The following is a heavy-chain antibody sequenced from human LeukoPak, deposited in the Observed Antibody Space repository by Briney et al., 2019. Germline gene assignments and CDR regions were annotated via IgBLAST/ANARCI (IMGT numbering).Heavy chain of an antibody. Sequence: GGSLRLSCAASGFTFSSYWMHWVRQAPGKGLVWVSRINSDGSSTSYADSVKGRFTISRDNAKNTLYLQMNSLRAGDTAVYYCARVGDYGDHFDYWGQGTLVTVSS. CDR1: GFTFSSYW. V-gene: IGHV3-74*01. CDR3: ARVGDYGDHFDY. J-gene: IGHJ4*02. CDR2: INSDGSST. D-gene: IGHD4-17*01.